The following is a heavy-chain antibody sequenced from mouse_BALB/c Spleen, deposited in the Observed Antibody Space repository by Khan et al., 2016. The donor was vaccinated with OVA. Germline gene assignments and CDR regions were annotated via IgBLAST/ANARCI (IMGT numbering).Heavy chain of an antibody. CDR1: GYTFTSYW. J-gene: IGHJ2*01. Sequence: QIQLVQSGAELAKPGASVKMSCKASGYTFTSYWMHWIKQRPGQGLEWIGYINPTSGYTDYNQKFKDKATLTADKSSSTAYMQLSSLTSDDSVVYYCARDRSDYWGQGTALTVSS. CDR3: ARDRSDY. CDR2: INPTSGYT. V-gene: IGHV1-7*01.